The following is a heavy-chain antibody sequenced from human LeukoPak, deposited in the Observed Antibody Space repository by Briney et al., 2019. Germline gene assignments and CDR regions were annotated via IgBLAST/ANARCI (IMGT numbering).Heavy chain of an antibody. CDR3: AMATIEYYFDY. J-gene: IGHJ4*02. CDR2: IIPIFGTA. V-gene: IGHV1-69*13. CDR1: GGTFSSYT. Sequence: GAPVKVSCKASGGTFSSYTISWVRQAPGQGLEWMGGIIPIFGTANYAQKFQGRVTITADESTSTAYMELSSLRSEDTAVYYCAMATIEYYFDYWGQGTLVTVSS. D-gene: IGHD5-12*01.